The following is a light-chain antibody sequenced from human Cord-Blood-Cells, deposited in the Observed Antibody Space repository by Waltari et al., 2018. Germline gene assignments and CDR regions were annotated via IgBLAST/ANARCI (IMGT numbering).Light chain of an antibody. CDR1: SSDVGGYNY. V-gene: IGLV2-14*01. CDR3: SSYTSSSTVV. Sequence: QSALTQPASVSGSPGQSITISCTGTSSDVGGYNYVSWYQQHPGKAPKLMIYDVSNRPSGVSKRFSGSKSSNTASLTISGLQAEDEADYYCSSYTSSSTVVFGGGTKLTVL. J-gene: IGLJ2*01. CDR2: DVS.